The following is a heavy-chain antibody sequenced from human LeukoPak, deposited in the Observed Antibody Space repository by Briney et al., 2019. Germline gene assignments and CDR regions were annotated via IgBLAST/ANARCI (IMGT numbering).Heavy chain of an antibody. CDR3: ARDFDSVSNPSYYDILTGYYAEARYYFDY. CDR1: GYTFTGYY. Sequence: GASVKVSCKASGYTFTGYYMHWVRQAPGQGLEWMGIINPSGGSTSYAQKFQGRVTMTRDMSTSTVYMELSSLRSEDTAVYYCARDFDSVSNPSYYDILTGYYAEARYYFDYWGQGTLVTVSS. J-gene: IGHJ4*02. CDR2: INPSGGST. D-gene: IGHD3-9*01. V-gene: IGHV1-46*01.